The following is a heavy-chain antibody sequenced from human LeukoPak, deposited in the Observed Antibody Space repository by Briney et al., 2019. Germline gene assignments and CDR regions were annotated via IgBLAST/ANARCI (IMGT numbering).Heavy chain of an antibody. D-gene: IGHD3-22*01. CDR3: ARVSYDSSLDY. CDR1: GVSVSSYY. V-gene: IGHV4-59*02. CDR2: IYYTGST. J-gene: IGHJ4*02. Sequence: SETLSLTCTVSGVSVSSYYWSWIRQPPGKGLEWIGFIYYTGSTNYNPSLKSRVTMSMDTSKNQFSLNLRSMTAADTAVYYCARVSYDSSLDYWGQGTLVTVSS.